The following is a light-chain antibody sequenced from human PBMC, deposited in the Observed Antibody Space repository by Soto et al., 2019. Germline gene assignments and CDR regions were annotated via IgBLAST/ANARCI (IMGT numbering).Light chain of an antibody. J-gene: IGLJ1*01. CDR1: SSNIGTGYD. V-gene: IGLV1-40*01. CDR2: YNN. Sequence: QSVLTQPPSVSGAPGQRVTISCTGSSSNIGTGYDVYWYQQLPGTAPKLLIYYNNNRPSGVPDRFSGSKSGTSASLAITGLQAEDEADYYCQSYDSSLSEYVFGTGTKLTVL. CDR3: QSYDSSLSEYV.